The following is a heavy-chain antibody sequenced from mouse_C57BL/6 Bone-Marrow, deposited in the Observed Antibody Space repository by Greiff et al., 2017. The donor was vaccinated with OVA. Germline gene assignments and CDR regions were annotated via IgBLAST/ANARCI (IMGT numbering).Heavy chain of an antibody. Sequence: VQLQQPGAELVMPGASVKLSCKASGYTFTSYWMHWVKQRPGQGLEWIGEIDPSDSYTYYNQKFKGKSTLTVDKSSSTAYMQLSSLTSEDSAVYYCARGDSNYERGYYDMDYWGQGTSVTVSS. D-gene: IGHD2-5*01. CDR2: IDPSDSYT. J-gene: IGHJ4*01. CDR1: GYTFTSYW. CDR3: ARGDSNYERGYYDMDY. V-gene: IGHV1-69*01.